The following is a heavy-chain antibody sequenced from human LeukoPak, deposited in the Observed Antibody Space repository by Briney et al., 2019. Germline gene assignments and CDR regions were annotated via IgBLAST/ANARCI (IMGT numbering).Heavy chain of an antibody. D-gene: IGHD2/OR15-2a*01. CDR2: FSGSGGST. V-gene: IGHV3-23*01. Sequence: PGGSLRLPCAASGFTFSSYAMSWVRQAPGKGLEWVSAFSGSGGSTYYADSVKGRFTISRDNSKNTLYLQMNSLRAGDTAVYYCATSGLSRFGFWGQGTLVTVSS. CDR1: GFTFSSYA. CDR3: ATSGLSRFGF. J-gene: IGHJ4*02.